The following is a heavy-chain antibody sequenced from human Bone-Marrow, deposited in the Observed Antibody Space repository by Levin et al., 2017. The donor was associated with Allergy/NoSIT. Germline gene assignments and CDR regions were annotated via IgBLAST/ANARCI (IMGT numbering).Heavy chain of an antibody. D-gene: IGHD3-22*01. CDR1: GFTFSSYA. CDR2: ISGSGGST. CDR3: AKDPLYYYDSSGYYPGGFDI. Sequence: GESLKISCAASGFTFSSYAMSWVRQAPGKGLEWVSAISGSGGSTYYADSVKGRFTISRDNSKNTLYLQMNSLRAEDTAVYYCAKDPLYYYDSSGYYPGGFDIWGQGTMVTVSS. V-gene: IGHV3-23*01. J-gene: IGHJ3*02.